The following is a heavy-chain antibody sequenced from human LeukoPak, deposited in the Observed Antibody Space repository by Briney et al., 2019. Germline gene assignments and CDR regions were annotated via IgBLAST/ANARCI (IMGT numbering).Heavy chain of an antibody. J-gene: IGHJ4*02. V-gene: IGHV1-46*01. CDR2: INPSGDSR. D-gene: IGHD6-13*01. CDR3: ARAETISSSWPYYFDY. CDR1: GYTFTSYH. Sequence: RASVKVSCKASGYTFTSYHMHWVRLAPGQGLEWMGIINPSGDSRSYAQEFQGRVTMTRDTSTSTVYMELSSLRSEDTAVYYCARAETISSSWPYYFDYWGQGTLVTVSS.